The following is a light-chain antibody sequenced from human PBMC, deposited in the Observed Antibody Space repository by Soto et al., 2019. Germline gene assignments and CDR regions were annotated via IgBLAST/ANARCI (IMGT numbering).Light chain of an antibody. CDR1: QTVRNNY. CDR2: DAS. V-gene: IGKV3-20*01. Sequence: EFVLTHSPGTLSLSPGERATLSCRASQTVRNNYLAWYQQKPGQAPRLLIYDASSRATGIPDRFSGGGSGTDFTLTISRLEPEDFAVYYCQQFSSSPLTFGGGTKVDI. CDR3: QQFSSSPLT. J-gene: IGKJ4*01.